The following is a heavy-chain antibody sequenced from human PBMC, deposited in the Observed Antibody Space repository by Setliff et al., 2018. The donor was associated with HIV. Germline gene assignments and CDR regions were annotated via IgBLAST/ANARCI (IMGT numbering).Heavy chain of an antibody. Sequence: PSETLSLTCTVSGVSITSHYWNWIRQSPGKGLEWIGFGHHSGHTRQNPSLASRVTISVDMSRNQFSLKLNSLSAADTAVYYCARWESAQKAINPWGHGTMVTVSS. V-gene: IGHV4-4*09. J-gene: IGHJ3*01. CDR3: ARWESAQKAINP. CDR2: GHHSGHT. D-gene: IGHD1-26*01. CDR1: GVSITSHY.